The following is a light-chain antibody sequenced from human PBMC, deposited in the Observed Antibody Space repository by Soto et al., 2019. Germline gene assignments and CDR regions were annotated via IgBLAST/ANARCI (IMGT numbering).Light chain of an antibody. Sequence: DIPMTQSPSTLSASVGDRVTITCRASQSISSWLAWYQQKPGKAPNLLIYDVSSLESGLSSRFSGSGSGTEFTLTISSLQPDDFATYYCQQYNSYSLFGGGTKVEIK. V-gene: IGKV1-5*01. CDR3: QQYNSYSL. J-gene: IGKJ4*01. CDR1: QSISSW. CDR2: DVS.